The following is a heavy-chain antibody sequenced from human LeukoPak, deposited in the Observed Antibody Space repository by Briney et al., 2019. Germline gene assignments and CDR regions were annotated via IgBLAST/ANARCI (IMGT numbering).Heavy chain of an antibody. J-gene: IGHJ4*02. Sequence: GASVKVSCKASGSTFTSYDINWVRQATGQGLEWMGWMNPNSGNTGYAQKFQGRVTMTRNTSISTAYMELSSLRSEDTAVYYCARGFTLTYYYDSRGYYAPPPPPFDYWGQGTLVTVSS. D-gene: IGHD3-22*01. CDR1: GSTFTSYD. V-gene: IGHV1-8*01. CDR3: ARGFTLTYYYDSRGYYAPPPPPFDY. CDR2: MNPNSGNT.